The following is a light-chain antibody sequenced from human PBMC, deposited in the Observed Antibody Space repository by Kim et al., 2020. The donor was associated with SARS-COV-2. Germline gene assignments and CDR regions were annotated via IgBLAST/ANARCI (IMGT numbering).Light chain of an antibody. CDR1: SSTIGAGYA. J-gene: IGLJ1*01. Sequence: VTISYTGSSSTIGAGYAVQWYQQIPGRAPKLLIFGNRNRPSGVPDRFSASPSGTSASLAITGLQADDESYYYCQSSDSSLSGSIVFGTGTKVTVL. CDR3: QSSDSSLSGSIV. CDR2: GNR. V-gene: IGLV1-40*01.